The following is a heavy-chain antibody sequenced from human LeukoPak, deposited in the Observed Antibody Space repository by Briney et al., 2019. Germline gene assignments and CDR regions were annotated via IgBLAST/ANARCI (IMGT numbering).Heavy chain of an antibody. CDR2: ISSSSSYI. CDR1: GFTFSSYS. D-gene: IGHD3-3*01. CDR3: ARDQYYDFWSGYSPTNYYYYYMDV. J-gene: IGHJ6*03. V-gene: IGHV3-21*01. Sequence: PGGSLRLSCAASGFTFSSYSLNWFGQAPGKGLDGVSSISSSSSYINYEDSVKGRFTISRDNDKNSLYLQMNSLRAEDTAVYYCARDQYYDFWSGYSPTNYYYYYMDVWGKGTTVTVSS.